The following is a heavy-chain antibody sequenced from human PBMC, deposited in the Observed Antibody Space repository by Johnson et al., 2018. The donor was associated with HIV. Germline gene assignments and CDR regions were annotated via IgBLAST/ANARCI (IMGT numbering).Heavy chain of an antibody. J-gene: IGHJ3*02. D-gene: IGHD3-10*01. CDR1: GFTFSSYG. CDR3: AREGASSVSYLDAVDI. CDR2: IRYDGSNK. Sequence: QVQLVESGGGVVQPGGSLRLSCAASGFTFSSYGMHWVRQAPGKGLEWVAFIRYDGSNKYYADSVKGRFTISRDNSKNTLYLQMNSLRLEDAAVYLCAREGASSVSYLDAVDIWGQGTMVTVSS. V-gene: IGHV3-30*02.